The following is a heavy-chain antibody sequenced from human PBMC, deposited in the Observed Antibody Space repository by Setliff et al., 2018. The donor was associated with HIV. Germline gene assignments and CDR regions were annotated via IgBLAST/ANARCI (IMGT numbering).Heavy chain of an antibody. J-gene: IGHJ6*03. Sequence: PGGSLRLSCAASGFTFSSYAMSWVRQAPGKGLEWVSAISGSGGSTYHADYVKGRFTISRDNSKNTLYLQMNSLRAEDTAVYYCAKDNNIWSGYYYYYYMDVWGKGTTVTVSS. CDR2: ISGSGGST. CDR1: GFTFSSYA. D-gene: IGHD3-3*01. V-gene: IGHV3-23*01. CDR3: AKDNNIWSGYYYYYYMDV.